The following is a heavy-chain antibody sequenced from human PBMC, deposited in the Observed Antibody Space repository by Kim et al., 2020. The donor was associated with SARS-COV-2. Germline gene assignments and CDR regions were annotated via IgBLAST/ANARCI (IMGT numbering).Heavy chain of an antibody. CDR2: IYSGGYT. CDR3: ARESDSSGRSDAFDI. J-gene: IGHJ3*02. V-gene: IGHV3-53*04. Sequence: GGSPRLSCAASGFTVSSNYMSWVRQAPGKGLEWVSVIYSGGYTSYADSVKGRFTISRHNSKNTLYLQMNSLRPEDTAVYYCARESDSSGRSDAFDIWGQG. D-gene: IGHD3-22*01. CDR1: GFTVSSNY.